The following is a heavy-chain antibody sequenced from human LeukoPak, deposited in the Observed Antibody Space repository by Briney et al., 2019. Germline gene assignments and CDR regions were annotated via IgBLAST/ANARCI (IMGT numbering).Heavy chain of an antibody. D-gene: IGHD1-1*01. CDR1: GGSISSSSYY. CDR3: AREFLEPRYYYYYYYMDV. J-gene: IGHJ6*03. CDR2: IYYSGST. V-gene: IGHV4-39*07. Sequence: SETLSLTCTVSGGSISSSSYYWGWIRQPPGKGLEWIGSIYYSGSTYYNPSLKSRVTISVDTSKNQFSLKLSSVTAADTAVYYCAREFLEPRYYYYYYYMDVWGKGTTVTVSS.